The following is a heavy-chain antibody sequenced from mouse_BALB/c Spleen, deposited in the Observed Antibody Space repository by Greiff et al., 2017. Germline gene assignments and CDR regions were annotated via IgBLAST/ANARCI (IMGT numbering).Heavy chain of an antibody. CDR2: ISNGGGST. J-gene: IGHJ4*01. V-gene: IGHV5-12-2*01. Sequence: DVMLVESGGGLVQPGGSLKLSCAASGFTFSSYTMSWVRQTPEKRLEWVAYISNGGGSTYYPDTVKGRFTISRDNAKNTLYLQMSSLKSEDTAMYYCARQGVREYYAMDYWGQGTSVTVSS. CDR3: ARQGVREYYAMDY. D-gene: IGHD2-14*01. CDR1: GFTFSSYT.